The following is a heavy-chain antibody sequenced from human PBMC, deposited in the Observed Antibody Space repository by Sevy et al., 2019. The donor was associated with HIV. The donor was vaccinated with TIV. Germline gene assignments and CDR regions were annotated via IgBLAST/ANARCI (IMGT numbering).Heavy chain of an antibody. CDR3: ARGRSDSWSGSGFQYYYCMDV. Sequence: ASVKVSCKASGYTFTSYGISWVRQAPGQGLEWMGWISAYNGNTNYAQKLQDRVTMTTDTSTSTAYMELRSLRSDDTAVYYCARGRSDSWSGSGFQYYYCMDVWGNGTSDTVSS. CDR2: ISAYNGNT. CDR1: GYTFTSYG. J-gene: IGHJ6*03. V-gene: IGHV1-18*01. D-gene: IGHD1-26*01.